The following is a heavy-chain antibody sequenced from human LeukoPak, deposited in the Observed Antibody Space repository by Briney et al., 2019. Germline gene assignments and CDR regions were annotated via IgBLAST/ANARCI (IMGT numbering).Heavy chain of an antibody. J-gene: IGHJ4*02. CDR2: IHTSGST. CDR3: ARGPYSSGWYGFDY. Sequence: PSETLSLTCTVSGGSISSYYGSWIRQPAGKGLEWIGRIHTSGSTNFNPSLQSRVTISVDKSKNQFSLKLNSVTAADTAVYYCARGPYSSGWYGFDYWGQGTLVTVSS. V-gene: IGHV4-4*07. CDR1: GGSISSYY. D-gene: IGHD6-19*01.